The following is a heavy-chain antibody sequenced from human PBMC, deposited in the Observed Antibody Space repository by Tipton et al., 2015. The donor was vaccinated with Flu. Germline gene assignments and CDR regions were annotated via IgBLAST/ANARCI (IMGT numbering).Heavy chain of an antibody. V-gene: IGHV3-15*01. Sequence: SGFTFSYYALHWVRQAPGKGLEWVGRIKSKKDGGPADYAAPVKGRFSISRDDSKNTMYLQMNNLKTEDTGVYYCTADPLWREYHPLFPSDDDYYELDVWGQGTTVTVSS. J-gene: IGHJ6*02. D-gene: IGHD2-2*01. CDR3: TADPLWREYHPLFPSDDDYYELDV. CDR2: IKSKKDGGPA. CDR1: GFTFSYYA.